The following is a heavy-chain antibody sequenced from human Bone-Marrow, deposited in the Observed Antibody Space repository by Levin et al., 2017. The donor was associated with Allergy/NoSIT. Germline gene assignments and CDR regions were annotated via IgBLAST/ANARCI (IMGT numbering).Heavy chain of an antibody. J-gene: IGHJ3*02. CDR3: ARGVTTIVVADDALDI. CDR1: GFTFRSYW. V-gene: IGHV3-74*01. Sequence: GESLKISCATSGFTFRSYWMHWVRQVPGKGLEWVSRINSDGSGTNYADSVKGRFTISRDNAKNTLYVQMNSLRAEDTAVYYCARGVTTIVVADDALDIWGQGTMVSVSA. D-gene: IGHD3-22*01. CDR2: INSDGSGT.